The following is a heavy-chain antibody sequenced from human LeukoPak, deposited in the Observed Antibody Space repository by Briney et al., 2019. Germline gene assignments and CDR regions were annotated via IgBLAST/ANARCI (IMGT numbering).Heavy chain of an antibody. V-gene: IGHV3-23*01. CDR1: GVSFSNCG. CDR3: AKGQELDDGVFDS. D-gene: IGHD4-17*01. Sequence: GGSLRLSCAASGVSFSNCGMSWFRQAPGKGLEWVSTIRGNVDTTHYADSVKGRFTISRDNSKNTLYLQMNSLRAEDTAIYYCAKGQELDDGVFDSWGQGALVTVSS. J-gene: IGHJ4*02. CDR2: IRGNVDTT.